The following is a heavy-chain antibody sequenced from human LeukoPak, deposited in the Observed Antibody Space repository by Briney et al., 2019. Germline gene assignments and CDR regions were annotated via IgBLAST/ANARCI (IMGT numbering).Heavy chain of an antibody. V-gene: IGHV4-30-4*01. Sequence: SETLSLTCTASGGSISSGDYYWSWIRQPPGKGLEWIGYIYYSGSTYYNPSLKSRVTISVDTSKNQFSLKLSSVTAADTAVYYCARDSPILPYDFWSGSNWFDPWGQGTLVTVSS. J-gene: IGHJ5*02. CDR2: IYYSGST. CDR1: GGSISSGDYY. D-gene: IGHD3-3*01. CDR3: ARDSPILPYDFWSGSNWFDP.